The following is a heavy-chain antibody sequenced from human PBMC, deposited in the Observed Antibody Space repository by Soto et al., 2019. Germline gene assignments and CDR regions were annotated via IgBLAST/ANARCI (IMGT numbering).Heavy chain of an antibody. J-gene: IGHJ4*02. Sequence: SETLSLTCAVYGGSFSGYSWTWIRQPPGTGLEWIGEINHSGSTHHNPSLKSRVTISVDTSKNQFSLKLSSVTAADTAVYYCARHGMAAVTQWGRGTLVTVSS. V-gene: IGHV4-34*01. D-gene: IGHD4-4*01. CDR2: INHSGST. CDR1: GGSFSGYS. CDR3: ARHGMAAVTQ.